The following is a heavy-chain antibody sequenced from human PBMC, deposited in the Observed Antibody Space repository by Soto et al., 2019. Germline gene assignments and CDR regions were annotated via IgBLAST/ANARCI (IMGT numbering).Heavy chain of an antibody. CDR2: ISSSSSTI. J-gene: IGHJ4*02. D-gene: IGHD7-27*01. V-gene: IGHV3-48*02. Sequence: VGSLRLSCAASGFTFSSYSMNWVRQAPGKGLEWVSYISSSSSTIYYADSVKGRFTISRDNAKNSLYLQMNSLRDEDTAVYYCARDRRKALGNRPPSIFDYWGQGTLVTVSS. CDR1: GFTFSSYS. CDR3: ARDRRKALGNRPPSIFDY.